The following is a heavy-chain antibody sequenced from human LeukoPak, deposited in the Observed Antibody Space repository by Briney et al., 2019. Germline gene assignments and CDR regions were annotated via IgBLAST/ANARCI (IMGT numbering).Heavy chain of an antibody. CDR1: GGTFSSYA. J-gene: IGHJ4*02. CDR3: ARANSGIVGATTVDY. D-gene: IGHD1-26*01. V-gene: IGHV1-69*04. CDR2: IITILGIA. Sequence: ASVKVSCKASGGTFSSYAISWVRQAPGQGLEWMGRIITILGIANYAQKSQGRVTITADKSTSTAYMELSSLRSEDTAVYYCARANSGIVGATTVDYWGQGTLVTVSS.